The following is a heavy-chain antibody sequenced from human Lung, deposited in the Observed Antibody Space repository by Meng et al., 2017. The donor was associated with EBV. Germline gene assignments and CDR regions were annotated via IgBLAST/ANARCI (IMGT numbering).Heavy chain of an antibody. CDR1: GGSISRSNW. CDR3: ARVGYYYDRSGPYAAAFDN. D-gene: IGHD3-22*01. CDR2: IYHSGTT. Sequence: GDRRGWGPRLAKPSGTLSLTCTVSGGSISRSNWWSWVRQSPQKGLEWIGEIYHSGTTNYNPSLKSRVTILVDKSKTQFSLKLSSVTAADTAVYYCARVGYYYDRSGPYAAAFDNWGQGTLVTVSS. V-gene: IGHV4-4*02. J-gene: IGHJ4*02.